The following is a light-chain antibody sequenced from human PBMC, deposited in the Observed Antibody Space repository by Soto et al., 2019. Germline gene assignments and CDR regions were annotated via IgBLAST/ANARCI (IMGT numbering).Light chain of an antibody. CDR1: QSLISY. J-gene: IGKJ1*01. CDR2: DAS. V-gene: IGKV3-20*01. Sequence: EIVMTQSPGTLSLSPGERATLSCRASQSLISYLAWYQQKPGQAPRLLISDASDRATGIPDRFSGSGSGTDFTLTISRLAPEDFAVYYCQQYEDSPVTFGQGTKVDI. CDR3: QQYEDSPVT.